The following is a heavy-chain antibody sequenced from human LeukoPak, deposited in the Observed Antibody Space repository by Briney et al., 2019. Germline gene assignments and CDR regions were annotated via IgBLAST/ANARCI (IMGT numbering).Heavy chain of an antibody. D-gene: IGHD2-15*01. CDR3: ARRYCSGSSCSSVYFDS. V-gene: IGHV4-61*01. CDR2: IHYSGST. J-gene: IGHJ4*02. Sequence: PSETLSLTCTVSGGSISSSSYFWSWIRQPPGKGLEYIGYIHYSGSTNYNPSLKSRVTISVDTSKNQFSLKLSSVTAADTAVYYCARRYCSGSSCSSVYFDSWGQGTLVIVSS. CDR1: GGSISSSSYF.